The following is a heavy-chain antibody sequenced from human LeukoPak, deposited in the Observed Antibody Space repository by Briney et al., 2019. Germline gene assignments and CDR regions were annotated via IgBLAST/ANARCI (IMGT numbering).Heavy chain of an antibody. V-gene: IGHV3-23*01. CDR3: AKDFWATYYYYGMDI. CDR1: GFTFSNNA. Sequence: GGSLRLSCAASGFTFSNNAMTWVRQAPGKGLECVSAISGSGDSTRYADSVKGRFTISRDNSKNTLYLQMNNLRAEDTAVYYCAKDFWATYYYYGMDIWGQGTTVTVSS. J-gene: IGHJ6*02. D-gene: IGHD3-3*01. CDR2: ISGSGDST.